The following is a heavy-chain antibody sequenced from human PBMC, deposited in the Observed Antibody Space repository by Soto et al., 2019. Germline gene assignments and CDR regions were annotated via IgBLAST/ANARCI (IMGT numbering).Heavy chain of an antibody. D-gene: IGHD3-3*01. V-gene: IGHV3-49*04. Sequence: GESLKISCTASGFTFGDYAMSWVRQAPGKGLEWVGFIRSKAYGGATEYAASVKGRFTISRDDSKSIAYLQMNSLKTEDTAVYYCTRRLEWLSSFDYWGQGTLVTVSS. CDR2: IRSKAYGGAT. CDR1: GFTFGDYA. J-gene: IGHJ4*02. CDR3: TRRLEWLSSFDY.